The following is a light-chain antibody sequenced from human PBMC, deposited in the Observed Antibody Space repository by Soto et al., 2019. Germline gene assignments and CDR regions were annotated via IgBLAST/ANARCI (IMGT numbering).Light chain of an antibody. J-gene: IGKJ4*01. Sequence: EVVMTQSPATLSVSPGERVTLSCRASQSVSSDIAWYQQRPGQAPRLLIYRASTRATGLPARFSGSGSGTEFTLTISSLQSEDVAVYYCQQYNNWPPLTFGGGTKVEIK. V-gene: IGKV3-15*01. CDR1: QSVSSD. CDR3: QQYNNWPPLT. CDR2: RAS.